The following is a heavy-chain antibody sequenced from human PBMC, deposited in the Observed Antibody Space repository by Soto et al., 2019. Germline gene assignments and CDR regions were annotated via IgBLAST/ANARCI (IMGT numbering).Heavy chain of an antibody. J-gene: IGHJ6*02. D-gene: IGHD3-10*01. CDR3: ARERITMVRGVAGTGGMDV. V-gene: IGHV4-30-4*01. Sequence: TLSLTCTVSGGSISSGDYYWRWIRQPPGKGLEWIGYIYYSGSTYYNPSLKSRVTISVDTSKNQFSLKLSSVTAADTAVYYCARERITMVRGVAGTGGMDVWGQGTTVTVSS. CDR1: GGSISSGDYY. CDR2: IYYSGST.